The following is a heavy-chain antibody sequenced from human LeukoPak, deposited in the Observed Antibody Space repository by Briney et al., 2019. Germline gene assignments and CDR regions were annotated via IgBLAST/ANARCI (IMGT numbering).Heavy chain of an antibody. D-gene: IGHD3-9*01. CDR1: GYTLTELS. Sequence: ASVKVSCKVSGYTLTELSMHWVRQAPGKGLEWMGIINPSGDSTSYAQKFQGRVTMTRDTSTSTVYMELSSLRSEDTAVYYCARDPTHYLRYGYFDYWGQGTLVTVSS. CDR2: INPSGDST. CDR3: ARDPTHYLRYGYFDY. V-gene: IGHV1-46*01. J-gene: IGHJ4*02.